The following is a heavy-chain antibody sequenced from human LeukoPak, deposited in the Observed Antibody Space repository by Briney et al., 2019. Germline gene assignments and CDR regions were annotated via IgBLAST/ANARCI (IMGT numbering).Heavy chain of an antibody. CDR3: ASRNSERGAFDI. D-gene: IGHD1-14*01. Sequence: SETLSLTCTVSGGSLSSGDYYWSWIRQPPGRGLEWIGYIYYSGSTYYNPSLKSRVTISVDTSKNQFPLKLSSVTAADAAVYYCASRNSERGAFDIWGQGTLVTVSS. CDR2: IYYSGST. J-gene: IGHJ3*02. CDR1: GGSLSSGDYY. V-gene: IGHV4-30-4*08.